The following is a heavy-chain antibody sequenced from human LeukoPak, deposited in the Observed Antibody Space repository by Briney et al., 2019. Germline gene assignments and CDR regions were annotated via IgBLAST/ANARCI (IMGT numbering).Heavy chain of an antibody. V-gene: IGHV1-3*01. J-gene: IGHJ3*02. D-gene: IGHD6-19*01. Sequence: ASVKVSCKASGYTFISYAMHWVRQAPGQRLEWMGWINAGNGNTKYSQKFQGRVTITRDTSASTAYMELSSLRSEDTAVYYCARYPVAGTSAFDIWAKGQWSPSLQ. CDR2: INAGNGNT. CDR1: GYTFISYA. CDR3: ARYPVAGTSAFDI.